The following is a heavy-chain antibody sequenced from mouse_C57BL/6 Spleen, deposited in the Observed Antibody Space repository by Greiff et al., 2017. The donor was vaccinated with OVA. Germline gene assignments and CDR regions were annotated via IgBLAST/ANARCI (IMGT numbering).Heavy chain of an antibody. D-gene: IGHD1-1*01. CDR3: ARLGYYYGSSPYYFDY. CDR1: GYAFSSYW. CDR2: IYPGDGDT. Sequence: VQLQQSGAELVKPGASVKISCKASGYAFSSYWMNWVKQRPGKGLEWIGQIYPGDGDTNYNGKFKGKATLTADKSSSTAYMQLSSLTSEDSAVYFCARLGYYYGSSPYYFDYWGQGTTLTVSS. J-gene: IGHJ2*01. V-gene: IGHV1-80*01.